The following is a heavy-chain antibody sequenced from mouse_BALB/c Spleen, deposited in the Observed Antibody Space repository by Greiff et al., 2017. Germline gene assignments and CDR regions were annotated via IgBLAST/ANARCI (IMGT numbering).Heavy chain of an antibody. CDR1: GFTFSSYT. Sequence: EVQLVESGGGLVQPGGSLKLSCAASGFTFSSYTMSWVRQTPEKRLEWVAYISNGGGSTYYPDTVKGRFTISRDNAKNTLYLQMSSLKSEDTAMYYCARLGYCFDYWGQGTTLTVSS. CDR3: ARLGYCFDY. J-gene: IGHJ2*01. V-gene: IGHV5-12-2*01. D-gene: IGHD4-1*01. CDR2: ISNGGGST.